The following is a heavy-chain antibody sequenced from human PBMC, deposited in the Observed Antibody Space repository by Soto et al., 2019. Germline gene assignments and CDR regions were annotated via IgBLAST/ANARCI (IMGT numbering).Heavy chain of an antibody. D-gene: IGHD3-16*02. V-gene: IGHV4-39*01. CDR3: ARALAGELSLMDV. J-gene: IGHJ6*03. CDR2: IYYSGST. CDR1: GGSISSSSYY. Sequence: SEPLSLTCTVSGGSISSSSYYWGWIRQPPGKGLEWIGSIYYSGSTYYNPSLKSRVTISVDTSKNQFSLKLSSVTAADTAVYYCARALAGELSLMDVWGKGTTVTVSS.